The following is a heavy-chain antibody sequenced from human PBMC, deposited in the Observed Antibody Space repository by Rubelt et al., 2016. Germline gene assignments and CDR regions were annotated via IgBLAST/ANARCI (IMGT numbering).Heavy chain of an antibody. CDR1: GGSISSGGYY. CDR3: AREGRDGYNFSLDY. CDR2: IYYSGST. V-gene: IGHV4-31*03. J-gene: IGHJ4*02. D-gene: IGHD5-24*01. Sequence: QVQLQESGPGLVKPSQTLSLTCTVSGGSISSGGYYWGWIRQHPGKGLEWIGYIYYSGSTYYNPSLKSRVTISVDTSKNQFSLKLSSVTAADTAVYYCAREGRDGYNFSLDYWGQGTLVTVSS.